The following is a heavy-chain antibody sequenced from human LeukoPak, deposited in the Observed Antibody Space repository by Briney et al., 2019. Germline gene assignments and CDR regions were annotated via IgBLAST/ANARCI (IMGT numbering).Heavy chain of an antibody. CDR2: IKYDGSVK. V-gene: IGHV3-7*01. J-gene: IGHJ4*02. D-gene: IGHD6-13*01. CDR1: GLNFRTSW. CDR3: ARDPDSSSFDY. Sequence: PGGSLRLSCIASGLNFRTSWMSWVRQPPGKGLEFLATIKYDGSVKNYADAVKGRFTISRDNPKNSLYLQMDSLRAEDTAVYYCARDPDSSSFDYWGQGALVTVAS.